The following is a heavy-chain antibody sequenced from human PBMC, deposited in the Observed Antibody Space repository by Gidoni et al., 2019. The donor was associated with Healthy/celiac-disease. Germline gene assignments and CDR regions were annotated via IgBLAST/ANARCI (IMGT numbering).Heavy chain of an antibody. Sequence: EVQLVESGGGLVKPGGSLRLSCAASGFTFSSYSMNGVRQAPGKGLEWVSSISSSSSYIYYADSVKGRFTISRDNAKNSLYLQMNSLRAEDTAVYYCARDFEYSSSSKGLDYFDYWGQGTLVTVSS. CDR3: ARDFEYSSSSKGLDYFDY. V-gene: IGHV3-21*01. CDR1: GFTFSSYS. D-gene: IGHD6-6*01. CDR2: ISSSSSYI. J-gene: IGHJ4*02.